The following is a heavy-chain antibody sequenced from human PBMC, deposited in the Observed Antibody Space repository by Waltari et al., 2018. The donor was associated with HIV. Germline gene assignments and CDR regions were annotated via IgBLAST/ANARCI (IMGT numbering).Heavy chain of an antibody. V-gene: IGHV4-59*01. Sequence: QVQLQESGPGLVKHSETLSLTCTVSGGSISSYYWSWIRQPPGQGLEWIGYTYYSGSTNYNPSLKSRVTISVDTSKNQFSLKLSSVTAADTAVYYCARGPLPVIPGIAVAGTSLRNLNRYYYYGMDVWGQGTTVTVSS. CDR2: TYYSGST. CDR3: ARGPLPVIPGIAVAGTSLRNLNRYYYYGMDV. D-gene: IGHD6-19*01. J-gene: IGHJ6*02. CDR1: GGSISSYY.